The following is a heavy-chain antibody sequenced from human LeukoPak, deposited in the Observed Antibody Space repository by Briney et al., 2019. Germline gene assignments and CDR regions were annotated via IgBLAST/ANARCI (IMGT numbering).Heavy chain of an antibody. Sequence: NPSETLSLTCAVYGGSFSGYYWSWIRQPPGKGLEWIGEINHSGSTNYNPSLKSRVTISVDTSKNQFSLKLSSVTAADTAVYYCARARDYGSGSYYRSYGMDVWGQGTTVTVSS. J-gene: IGHJ6*02. CDR2: INHSGST. D-gene: IGHD3-10*01. V-gene: IGHV4-34*01. CDR3: ARARDYGSGSYYRSYGMDV. CDR1: GGSFSGYY.